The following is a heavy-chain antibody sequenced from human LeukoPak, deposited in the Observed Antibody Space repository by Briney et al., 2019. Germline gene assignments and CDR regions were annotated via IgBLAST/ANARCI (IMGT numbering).Heavy chain of an antibody. V-gene: IGHV3-23*01. CDR3: AKGSGGSGSYSKYYFDC. CDR1: GFTFSSYG. J-gene: IGHJ4*02. CDR2: ISGSGGST. Sequence: GGTLRLSCAASGFTFSSYGMSWVRQAPGKGLEWVSAISGSGGSTYYADSVKGRFTISRDNSKNTLYLQMNSLRAEDTAVYYCAKGSGGSGSYSKYYFDCWGQGTLVTVSS. D-gene: IGHD3-10*01.